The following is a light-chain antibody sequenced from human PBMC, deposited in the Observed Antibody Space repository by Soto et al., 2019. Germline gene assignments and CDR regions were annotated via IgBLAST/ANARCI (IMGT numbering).Light chain of an antibody. CDR2: GAS. J-gene: IGKJ2*01. CDR1: QGVSSN. CDR3: QQYYDWPT. V-gene: IGKV3-15*01. Sequence: EIVLTQSPGTLSLSPGERATLSCRASQGVSSNLAWYQQKPGQAPRLLIYGASTRATGVPARFSGSGSGTEFTLTISSLQSEDFAVYFCQQYYDWPTFGQGTKVDIK.